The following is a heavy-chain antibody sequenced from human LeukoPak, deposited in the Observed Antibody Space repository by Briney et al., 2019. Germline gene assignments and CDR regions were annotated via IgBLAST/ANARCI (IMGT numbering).Heavy chain of an antibody. CDR2: INPSGGST. Sequence: ASVKVSCKASGYTFTSYYMHWVRQVPGQGLEWMGTINPSGGSTSYAQKFQGRVTMTRDTSTSTVYMELSSLRSEDTAMYYCARDGGRIAACHEFDYWGQGTLVTVSS. J-gene: IGHJ4*02. CDR1: GYTFTSYY. V-gene: IGHV1-46*01. D-gene: IGHD6-6*01. CDR3: ARDGGRIAACHEFDY.